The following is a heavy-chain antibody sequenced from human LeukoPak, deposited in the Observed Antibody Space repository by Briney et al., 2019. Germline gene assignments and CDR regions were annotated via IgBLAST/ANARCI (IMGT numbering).Heavy chain of an antibody. CDR2: IYYSGST. Sequence: SETPSLTCTVSGGSISSSSYYWGWIRQPPGKGLEWIGSIYYSGSTYYNPSLKSRVTISVDTSKNQFSLKLSSVTAADTAVYYCASDLGITGTTDYWGQGTLVTVSS. CDR1: GGSISSSSYY. J-gene: IGHJ4*02. D-gene: IGHD1-7*01. V-gene: IGHV4-39*01. CDR3: ASDLGITGTTDY.